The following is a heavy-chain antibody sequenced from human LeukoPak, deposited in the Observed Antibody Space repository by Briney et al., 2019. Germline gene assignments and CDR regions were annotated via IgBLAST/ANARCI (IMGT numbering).Heavy chain of an antibody. CDR2: INPNSGGT. CDR1: GYTFTGYY. J-gene: IGHJ5*02. D-gene: IGHD1-26*01. Sequence: GASVKVSCKASGYTFTGYYMHWVRQAPGQGLEWMGWINPNSGGTNYAQKFQGRVTMTRDTSISTAYMELSRLRSDDTAVYYCARERSRGSYDNWFDPWGQGTLVTVSS. CDR3: ARERSRGSYDNWFDP. V-gene: IGHV1-2*02.